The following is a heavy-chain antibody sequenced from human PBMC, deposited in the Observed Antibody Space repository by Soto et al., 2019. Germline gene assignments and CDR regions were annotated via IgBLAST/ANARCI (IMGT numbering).Heavy chain of an antibody. CDR3: ARGVYGSGNYYTGPSAFDI. CDR1: GGTLSDHG. J-gene: IGHJ3*02. V-gene: IGHV1-69*06. CDR2: TIPVFNTA. D-gene: IGHD3-10*01. Sequence: QVQLEQSGAEVKKPGSSVKVSCKASGGTLSDHGVAWLRQAPGQGLEWMGGTIPVFNTAKYAQKFQGRVNVTADKFKNIAYMELSSLRSEDTAFYFCARGVYGSGNYYTGPSAFDIWGQGTMVIVSS.